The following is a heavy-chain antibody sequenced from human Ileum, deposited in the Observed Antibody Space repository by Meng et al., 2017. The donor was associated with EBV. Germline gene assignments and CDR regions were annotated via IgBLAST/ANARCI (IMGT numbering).Heavy chain of an antibody. CDR2: INHSGST. Sequence: QVQLQQWVAGLLKPSETLSLTCAVYGGAFSGYYWSWIRQPPGKGLEWIGEINHSGSTNYNPSLKSRVTISVDTSKNQFSLKLSSVTAADTAVYYCARGHDYGDYASDYWGQGTLVTVSS. CDR3: ARGHDYGDYASDY. CDR1: GGAFSGYY. D-gene: IGHD4-17*01. V-gene: IGHV4-34*01. J-gene: IGHJ4*02.